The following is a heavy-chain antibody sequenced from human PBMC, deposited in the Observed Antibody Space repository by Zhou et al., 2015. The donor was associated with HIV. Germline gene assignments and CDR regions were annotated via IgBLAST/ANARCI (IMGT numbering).Heavy chain of an antibody. J-gene: IGHJ4*02. D-gene: IGHD3-22*01. CDR3: AIVAFYDSSGSYSPFGY. CDR2: ISAYNGNT. CDR1: GYTFTSYG. V-gene: IGHV1-18*01. Sequence: QVQLVQSGAEVKKPGASVKVSCKASGYTFTSYGISWVRQAPGQGLEWMGWISAYNGNTNYAQKLQGRVTMTTDTSTSTAYMELRSLRSDDTAVYYCAIVAFYDSSGSYSPFGYWGQGTLVTVSS.